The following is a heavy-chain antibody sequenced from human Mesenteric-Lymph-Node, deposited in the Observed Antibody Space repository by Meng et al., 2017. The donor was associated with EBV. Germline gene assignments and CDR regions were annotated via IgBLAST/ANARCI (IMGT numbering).Heavy chain of an antibody. CDR3: ARGTTVTRGDWFDP. Sequence: QVQLQGSGPGLVKPSETLSLTCTVSGGSVSSGSHYWSWIRQPPGKRLEWIGYIFYSGNTNYNPSLKSRVTISVDTSKNQFSLKLSSVTAADTAVYYCARGTTVTRGDWFDPWGQGTLVTVSS. V-gene: IGHV4-61*01. D-gene: IGHD4-17*01. CDR2: IFYSGNT. J-gene: IGHJ5*02. CDR1: GGSVSSGSHY.